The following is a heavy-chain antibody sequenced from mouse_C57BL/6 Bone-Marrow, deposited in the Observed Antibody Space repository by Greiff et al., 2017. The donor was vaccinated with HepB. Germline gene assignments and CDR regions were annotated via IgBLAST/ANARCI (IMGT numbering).Heavy chain of an antibody. CDR3: ARNGDYDYAHWYAMDY. CDR2: IWSGGST. Sequence: QVQLKQSGPGLVQPSQSLSITCTVSGFSLTSYGVHWVRQSPGKGLEWLGVIWSGGSTDYNAAFISRLSISKDNSKSQVFFKMNSLQADDTAIYYCARNGDYDYAHWYAMDYWGQGTSVTVSS. J-gene: IGHJ4*01. V-gene: IGHV2-2*01. CDR1: GFSLTSYG. D-gene: IGHD2-4*01.